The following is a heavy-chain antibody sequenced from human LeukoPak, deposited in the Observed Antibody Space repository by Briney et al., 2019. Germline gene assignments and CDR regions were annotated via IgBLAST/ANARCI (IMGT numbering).Heavy chain of an antibody. Sequence: GGSLRLSCAASGFTFSSYSMNWVRQAPGKGLEWVSYISSSSSTIYYADSVKGRFTISRDNAKNSLYLQMNSLRAEDTAVYYCARGDVWSHYYDSFSRLPYFDYWGQGTLVTVSS. CDR1: GFTFSSYS. CDR3: ARGDVWSHYYDSFSRLPYFDY. J-gene: IGHJ4*02. CDR2: ISSSSSTI. V-gene: IGHV3-48*01. D-gene: IGHD3-22*01.